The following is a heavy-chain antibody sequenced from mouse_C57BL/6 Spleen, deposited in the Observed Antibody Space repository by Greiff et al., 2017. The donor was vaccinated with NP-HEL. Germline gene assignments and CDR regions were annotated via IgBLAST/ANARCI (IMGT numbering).Heavy chain of an antibody. CDR3: GRVPGGYAMDY. CDR2: INYDGSST. CDR1: GFTFSDYY. J-gene: IGHJ4*01. Sequence: EVQLVESEGGLVQPGSSMKLSCTASGFTFSDYYMAWVRQVPEKGLEWVANINYDGSSTYYLDSLKSRFILSRDNAKNILYLQMSSLKSEDTATYYCGRVPGGYAMDYWGQGTSVTVAS. V-gene: IGHV5-16*01.